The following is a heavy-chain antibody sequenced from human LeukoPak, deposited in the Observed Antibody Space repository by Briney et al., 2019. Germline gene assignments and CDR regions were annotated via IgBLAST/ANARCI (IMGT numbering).Heavy chain of an antibody. CDR3: ARGGYYYDSSGYYPPTGMDV. Sequence: ASVKVSCKASGYTFTSYDINRVRQATGQGLEWMGWMNPNSGNTGYAQKFQGRVTMTRNTSISTAYMELSSLRSEDTAVYYCARGGYYYDSSGYYPPTGMDVWGQGTTVTVSS. CDR1: GYTFTSYD. V-gene: IGHV1-8*01. CDR2: MNPNSGNT. J-gene: IGHJ6*02. D-gene: IGHD3-22*01.